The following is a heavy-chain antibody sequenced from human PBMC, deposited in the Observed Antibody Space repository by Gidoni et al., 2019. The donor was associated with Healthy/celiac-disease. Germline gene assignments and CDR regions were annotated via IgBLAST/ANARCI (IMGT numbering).Heavy chain of an antibody. D-gene: IGHD4-17*01. V-gene: IGHV3-49*04. CDR1: GFTFGDYA. CDR2: IRSKAYGGTT. Sequence: EVQLVESGGGLVQPGRSLRLSCTASGFTFGDYAMSWVRQAPGKGLEWVGFIRSKAYGGTTEYAAPVKGRFTISRDDSKSIAYLQMNSLKTEDTAVYYCTRAPSTVTTSWGQGTLVTVSS. CDR3: TRAPSTVTTS. J-gene: IGHJ5*02.